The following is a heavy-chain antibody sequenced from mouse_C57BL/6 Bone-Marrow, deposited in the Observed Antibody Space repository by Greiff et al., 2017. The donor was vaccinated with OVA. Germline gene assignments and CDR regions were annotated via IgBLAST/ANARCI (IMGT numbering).Heavy chain of an antibody. CDR3: ARDYGNYGLDY. Sequence: EVQRVESGGGLVKPGGSLKLSCAASGFTFSDYGMHWVRQAPEKGLEWVAYICSGSSTIYYAATGKGRFTLARDNATNTVFLQMTSLRSVDTAMYYCARDYGNYGLDYWGQGTLVTVSA. V-gene: IGHV5-17*01. CDR2: ICSGSSTI. D-gene: IGHD2-1*01. J-gene: IGHJ3*01. CDR1: GFTFSDYG.